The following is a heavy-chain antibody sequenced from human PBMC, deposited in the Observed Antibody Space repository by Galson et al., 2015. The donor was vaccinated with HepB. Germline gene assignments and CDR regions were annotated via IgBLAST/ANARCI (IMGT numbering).Heavy chain of an antibody. CDR2: IYYSGST. CDR1: GGSISTNY. D-gene: IGHD3-10*01. CDR3: ARLTVGGPEGSGDQFDR. J-gene: IGHJ5*02. V-gene: IGHV4-59*08. Sequence: ETLSLTCTVSGGSISTNYWNWIRQPPGKGLEWIGYIYYSGSTNYNPSLNSRVTISVDTFKNQFSLKLSSVTAADTAVYYCARLTVGGPEGSGDQFDRWGQGTQVTVSS.